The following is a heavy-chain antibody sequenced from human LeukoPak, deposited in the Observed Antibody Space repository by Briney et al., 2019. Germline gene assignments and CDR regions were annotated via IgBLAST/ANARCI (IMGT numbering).Heavy chain of an antibody. D-gene: IGHD6-19*01. CDR1: GFIFSSYA. J-gene: IGHJ4*02. V-gene: IGHV3-23*01. CDR3: AKRIAVAGPYFDY. CDR2: ISTSGGST. Sequence: GGSLRLSCAASGFIFSSYAMSWVRQAPGKGLEWVSAISTSGGSTYYADSVKGRFTISRDNSKNTLYLQMNSLRAEDTAVYYCAKRIAVAGPYFDYWGQGTLVTVSS.